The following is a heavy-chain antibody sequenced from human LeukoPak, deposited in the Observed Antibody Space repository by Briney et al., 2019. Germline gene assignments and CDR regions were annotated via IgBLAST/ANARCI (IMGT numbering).Heavy chain of an antibody. Sequence: SQTLSLTCVISGDGVSTNNAAAWNWFRQSPSRGLEWLGRTYYRSKWFNEYAISVKSRMLINADTSRNQFSLQLNSVTPEDTAMYHCARGTRNAFDSWGQGTLVTVSS. J-gene: IGHJ4*02. CDR1: GDGVSTNNAAA. D-gene: IGHD2-2*01. CDR3: ARGTRNAFDS. V-gene: IGHV6-1*01. CDR2: TYYRSKWFN.